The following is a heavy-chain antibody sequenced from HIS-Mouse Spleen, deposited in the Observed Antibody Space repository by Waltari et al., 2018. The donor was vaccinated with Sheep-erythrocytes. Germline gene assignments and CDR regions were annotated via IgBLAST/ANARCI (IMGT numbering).Heavy chain of an antibody. Sequence: QLQLQESGPGLVKPSETLSLTCTVAGGSISSSSYYWGWIRQPPGKGREWIGSIYYSGSTYYNPSLKSRVTISVDTSKNQFSLKLSSVTAADTAVYYCARVSVAARFDYWGQGTLVTVSS. CDR1: GGSISSSSYY. V-gene: IGHV4-39*07. CDR3: ARVSVAARFDY. CDR2: IYYSGST. J-gene: IGHJ4*02. D-gene: IGHD6-6*01.